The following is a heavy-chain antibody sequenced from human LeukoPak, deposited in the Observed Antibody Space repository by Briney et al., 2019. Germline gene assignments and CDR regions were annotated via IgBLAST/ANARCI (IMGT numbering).Heavy chain of an antibody. J-gene: IGHJ6*03. V-gene: IGHV1-18*01. CDR2: ISAYNGNT. CDR1: GYTFTSYG. D-gene: IGHD2-15*01. CDR3: ARDRYCSGGSCSLFYYYYYYYMDV. Sequence: ASVKVSCKASGYTFTSYGISWVRQAPGQGLEWVGWISAYNGNTNYAQKLQGRVTMTTDTSTSTAYMELRSLRSDDTAVYYCARDRYCSGGSCSLFYYYYYYYMDVWGKGTTVTVSS.